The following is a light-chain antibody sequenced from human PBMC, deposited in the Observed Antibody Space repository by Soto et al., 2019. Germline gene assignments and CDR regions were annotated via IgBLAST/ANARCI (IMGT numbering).Light chain of an antibody. J-gene: IGKJ1*01. CDR3: QQRSNWPLT. V-gene: IGKV3-11*01. CDR2: DAS. CDR1: QSVYNY. Sequence: EIVLTQSPATLSLSPGEGATLSCRASQSVYNYFAWYQQKPGQAPRLLIYDASNRATGIPARFSGSGSGTDFTLTISSLEPEDFAVYYCQQRSNWPLTLGQGTKVEIK.